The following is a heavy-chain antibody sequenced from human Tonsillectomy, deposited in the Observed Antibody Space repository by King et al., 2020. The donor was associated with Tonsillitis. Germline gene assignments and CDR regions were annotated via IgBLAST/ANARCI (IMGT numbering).Heavy chain of an antibody. Sequence: PLQESGPGLVKPSQTLSLICTVSGGSISSSSYYWSWIRQPAGKGLEWIGRIYSSGITNYNPSLQSRVTMSVDTSKNQLSLKLSSVTAADTAVYYCARGRIDCSITTCYDDAFDIWGQGTMVSVSS. CDR3: ARGRIDCSITTCYDDAFDI. V-gene: IGHV4-61*02. CDR1: GGSISSSSYY. CDR2: IYSSGIT. D-gene: IGHD2-2*01. J-gene: IGHJ3*02.